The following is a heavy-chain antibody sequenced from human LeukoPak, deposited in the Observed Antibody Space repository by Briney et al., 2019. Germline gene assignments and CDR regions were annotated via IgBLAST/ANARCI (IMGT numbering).Heavy chain of an antibody. Sequence: TSETLSLTCAVYGGSFSGYYWSWIRQPPGKGLEWIGEINHSGSTNYNPSLKSRVTISVDTSKNQFSLKLSSVTAADTAVYYCARHSVYDFWSGPYYFDYWGQGTLVTVSS. CDR2: INHSGST. D-gene: IGHD3-3*01. V-gene: IGHV4-34*01. CDR3: ARHSVYDFWSGPYYFDY. J-gene: IGHJ4*02. CDR1: GGSFSGYY.